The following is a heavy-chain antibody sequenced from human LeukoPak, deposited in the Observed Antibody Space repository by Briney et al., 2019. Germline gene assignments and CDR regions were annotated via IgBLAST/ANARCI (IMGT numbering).Heavy chain of an antibody. Sequence: GGSLRLSCAASGFTFSSYSMSWVRQAPGKGLEWVSSISSSSSYIYYADSVKGRFTISRDNAKNSLYLQMNSLRAEDTAVYYCARRWSYYDSSGYFDYWGQGTLVTVSS. D-gene: IGHD3-22*01. J-gene: IGHJ4*02. CDR3: ARRWSYYDSSGYFDY. V-gene: IGHV3-21*01. CDR1: GFTFSSYS. CDR2: ISSSSSYI.